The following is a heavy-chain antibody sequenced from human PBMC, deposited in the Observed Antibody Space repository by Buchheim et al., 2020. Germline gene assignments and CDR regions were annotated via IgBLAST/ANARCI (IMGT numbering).Heavy chain of an antibody. J-gene: IGHJ4*02. D-gene: IGHD5-24*01. CDR1: GFTFRSYG. CDR3: ARGQRWLQLPGF. CDR2: IWHDGSIK. V-gene: IGHV3-33*01. Sequence: QVQLMESGGGVVQPGKSLRLSCAASGFTFRSYGMHWVRQFPGKGLDWVAVIWHDGSIKYYADSVKGRFTISRNNSNNTLNLEMNSLRAEDTAVYYCARGQRWLQLPGFWGQGIL.